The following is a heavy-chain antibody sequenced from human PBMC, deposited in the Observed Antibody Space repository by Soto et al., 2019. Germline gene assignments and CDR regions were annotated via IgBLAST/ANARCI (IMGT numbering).Heavy chain of an antibody. V-gene: IGHV1-3*01. CDR3: ARDFSLEVSSGYSDYYYYGMDV. Sequence: AAVKVSCTSSGYTFTSYAVHWGRQAPGQRIVCMAWIKAGNGNTKYSQKFQGRVTITRDTSASTDYLELSSLRSEDTAVYFCARDFSLEVSSGYSDYYYYGMDVWGQGTTVTVSS. J-gene: IGHJ6*02. CDR2: IKAGNGNT. CDR1: GYTFTSYA. D-gene: IGHD3-22*01.